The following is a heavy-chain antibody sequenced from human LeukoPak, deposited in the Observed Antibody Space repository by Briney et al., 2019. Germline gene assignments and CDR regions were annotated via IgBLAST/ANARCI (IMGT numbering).Heavy chain of an antibody. V-gene: IGHV3-74*01. CDR3: ARVGRLQSFDAFDI. D-gene: IGHD4-11*01. CDR2: IDGDGSST. Sequence: PGGSLRLSCAASGFPFSYYWMHWVRQAPGKGLVWVSRIDGDGSSTSYADSVKGRFSISRDNAKNTVYLQMDGLRAEGTAVYYCARVGRLQSFDAFDIWGQGTTVTVSS. J-gene: IGHJ3*02. CDR1: GFPFSYYW.